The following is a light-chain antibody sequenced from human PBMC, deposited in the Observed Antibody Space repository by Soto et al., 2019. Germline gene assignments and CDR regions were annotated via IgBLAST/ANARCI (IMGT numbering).Light chain of an antibody. J-gene: IGKJ1*01. CDR1: QSVSSSY. CDR3: QQYGSSLPWT. CDR2: GAS. V-gene: IGKV3-20*01. Sequence: EIVLTQSPGTLSLSPGERATLSCRASQSVSSSYLAWYQQKPGQAPRLLIYGASSRATGIPDRFSGSGSGTNFTLTISRLEPDDFAVYYCQQYGSSLPWTFCQGT.